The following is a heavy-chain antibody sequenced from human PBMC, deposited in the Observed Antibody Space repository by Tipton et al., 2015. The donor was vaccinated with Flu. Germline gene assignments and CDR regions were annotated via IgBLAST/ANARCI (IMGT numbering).Heavy chain of an antibody. J-gene: IGHJ4*02. CDR3: ARGRAVAGTDY. V-gene: IGHV4-4*07. Sequence: TLSLTCTVSGGSISSYYWGWIRQPAGKGLEWIGRIYTSRSTNYNPSLKSRVTMSVDTPKNQFSLKLSSVTAAATAVYYCARGRAVAGTDYWGQGTLVTVSS. CDR1: GGSISSYY. CDR2: IYTSRST. D-gene: IGHD6-19*01.